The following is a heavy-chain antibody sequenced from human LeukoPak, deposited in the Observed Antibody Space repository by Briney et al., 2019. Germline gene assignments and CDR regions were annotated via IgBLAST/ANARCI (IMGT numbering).Heavy chain of an antibody. J-gene: IGHJ4*02. CDR1: GGSILTYY. V-gene: IGHV4-59*08. CDR3: ARQSRYSDSSGYFSDDY. CDR2: IHHSGST. Sequence: PSETLSLTCTVSGGSILTYYWSWIRQPPGKGLEWIGYIHHSGSTTYNPSLKSRVTMSIDMSKNQFSLKLTSVTAADTAVYYCARQSRYSDSSGYFSDDYWGQGTLVIVSS. D-gene: IGHD3-22*01.